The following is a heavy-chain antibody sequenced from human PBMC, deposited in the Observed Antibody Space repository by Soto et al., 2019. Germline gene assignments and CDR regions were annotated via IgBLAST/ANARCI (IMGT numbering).Heavy chain of an antibody. CDR1: GFTFSNYL. D-gene: IGHD6-25*01. Sequence: EVQLVESGGGLVQPGGSLRLSCAASGFTFSNYLMSWVRQAPGRGLEWVANIKQDGSEKYYVASVNGRFTISRDNAKNSLYLQMNSLRADDTAVYYCAREKRANGYFDYWGRGTLVTVSS. J-gene: IGHJ4*02. V-gene: IGHV3-7*01. CDR2: IKQDGSEK. CDR3: AREKRANGYFDY.